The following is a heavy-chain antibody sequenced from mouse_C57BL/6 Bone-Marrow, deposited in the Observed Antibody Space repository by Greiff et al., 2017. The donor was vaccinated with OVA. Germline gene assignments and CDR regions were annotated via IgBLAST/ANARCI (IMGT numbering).Heavy chain of an antibody. CDR2: IWSGGST. J-gene: IGHJ1*03. Sequence: VQLQESGPGLVQPSQSLSITCTVSGFSLTSYGVHWVRQSPGKGLEWLGVIWSGGSTDYNAAFISRLSISKDNSKSQVFFKMNSLQADDTAIYYCARGDTPMITTEWYFDVWGTGTTVTVSS. V-gene: IGHV2-2*01. CDR3: ARGDTPMITTEWYFDV. D-gene: IGHD2-4*01. CDR1: GFSLTSYG.